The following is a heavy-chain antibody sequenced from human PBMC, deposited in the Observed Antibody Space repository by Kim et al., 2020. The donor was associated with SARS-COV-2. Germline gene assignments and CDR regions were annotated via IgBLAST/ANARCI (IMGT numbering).Heavy chain of an antibody. CDR3: ASGGGKLYGMDV. V-gene: IGHV3-53*04. Sequence: YYAESVRRRFTISRHNSKNTLYLQMNSLRAEDTAVYYCASGGGKLYGMDVWGQGTTVTVSS. J-gene: IGHJ6*02. D-gene: IGHD2-15*01.